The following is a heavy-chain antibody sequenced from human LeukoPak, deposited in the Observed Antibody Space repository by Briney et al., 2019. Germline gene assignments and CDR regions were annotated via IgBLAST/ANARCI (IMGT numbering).Heavy chain of an antibody. V-gene: IGHV4-30-2*01. CDR3: ARGLKYYYYYYMDV. J-gene: IGHJ6*03. CDR2: IYHSGST. CDR1: GGSISSGGYY. Sequence: SETLSLTCTVSGGSISSGGYYWSWLRQPPGKGLEWIGYIYHSGSTYYNPSLKSRVTISVDRSKNQFSLKLSSVTAADTAVYYCARGLKYYYYYYMDVWGKGTTVTVSS.